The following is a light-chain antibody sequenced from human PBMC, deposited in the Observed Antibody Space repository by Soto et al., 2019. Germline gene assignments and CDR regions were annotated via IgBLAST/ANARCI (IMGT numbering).Light chain of an antibody. Sequence: DLVMTQSPLSLPVPLGQQASISCSPPPSLVHSDGIAYFSWFQQRPGRSPQLLIYEVSTRVSGVPDRFSGSGSGTDFTLEISRVETDDVGIYYCMQSTQLPPTFGQGTRLEIK. V-gene: IGKV2-30*02. J-gene: IGKJ5*01. CDR3: MQSTQLPPT. CDR1: PSLVHSDGIAY. CDR2: EVS.